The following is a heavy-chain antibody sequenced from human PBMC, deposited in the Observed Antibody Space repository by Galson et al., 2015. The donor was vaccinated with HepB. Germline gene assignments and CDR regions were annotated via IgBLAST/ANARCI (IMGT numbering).Heavy chain of an antibody. Sequence: SVKVSCKASGYTFTDHYFHWVRQAPGQGLEWMGWINPKSGDTKYEQNFQGRVSMTRDTSVSLVSMELSSLRSDDTAVYYCARGAGRYCLDAWGHGTLVIVSS. CDR1: GYTFTDHY. V-gene: IGHV1-2*02. J-gene: IGHJ5*01. CDR3: ARGAGRYCLDA. CDR2: INPKSGDT. D-gene: IGHD6-19*01.